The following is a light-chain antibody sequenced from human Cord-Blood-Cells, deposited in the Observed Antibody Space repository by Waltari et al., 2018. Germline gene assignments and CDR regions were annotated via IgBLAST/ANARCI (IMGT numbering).Light chain of an antibody. Sequence: QSALTQPPSVSGSPGQSVTISCTGTRSDVGSYNRVSWYQQPPGTAPQLRSYEVSNRPTGVPGGVSGSRSGNTASLTISGLQAEDEADYYCSSYTSSSTLVCGGGTKLTVL. CDR1: RSDVGSYNR. CDR3: SSYTSSSTLV. J-gene: IGLJ3*02. V-gene: IGLV2-18*02. CDR2: EVS.